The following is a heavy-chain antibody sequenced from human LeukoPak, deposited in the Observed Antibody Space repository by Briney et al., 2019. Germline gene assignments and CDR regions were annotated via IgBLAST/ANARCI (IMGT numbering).Heavy chain of an antibody. V-gene: IGHV4-59*08. CDR3: ARGFGPYCSGGSCWGYFDY. D-gene: IGHD2-15*01. CDR2: IYYSGST. CDR1: GGSISSYY. J-gene: IGHJ4*02. Sequence: SETLSLTCTVSGGSISSYYWSWIRQPPGKGLEWIGYIYYSGSTNYNPSLKSRVTISVDTSKNQFSLKLSSVTAADTAVYYCARGFGPYCSGGSCWGYFDYWGQGTLVTVSS.